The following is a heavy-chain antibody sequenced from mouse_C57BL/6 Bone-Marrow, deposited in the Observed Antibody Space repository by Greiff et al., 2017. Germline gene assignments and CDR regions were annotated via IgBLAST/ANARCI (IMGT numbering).Heavy chain of an antibody. D-gene: IGHD2-1*01. CDR2: ISDGGSYT. J-gene: IGHJ4*01. Sequence: EVQRVESGGGLVKPGGSLKLSCAASGFTFSSYAMPWVRQTPEKRLEWVAIISDGGSYTYYPENVKGRVTITRDNAKNNLYLQMSHLKSENTAMYYCAREQGALTRNSYAIDFEGRGTSVTVSA. V-gene: IGHV5-4*01. CDR3: AREQGALTRNSYAIDF. CDR1: GFTFSSYA.